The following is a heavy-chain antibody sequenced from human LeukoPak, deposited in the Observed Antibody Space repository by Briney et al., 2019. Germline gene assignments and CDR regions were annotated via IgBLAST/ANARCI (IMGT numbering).Heavy chain of an antibody. CDR1: GFTFSSYS. J-gene: IGHJ4*02. CDR2: ISSSSSYI. D-gene: IGHD2-2*02. CDR3: GREDIVLVPAAIGNSVYGWVFDN. V-gene: IGHV3-21*01. Sequence: GGSLRLSCAASGFTFSSYSMNWVRQAPGKGLEWVSSISSSSSYIYYADSVKGRFTISRDNAKNSLYLLMNSLRAEDTAVYYCGREDIVLVPAAIGNSVYGWVFDNWGQETLVPFS.